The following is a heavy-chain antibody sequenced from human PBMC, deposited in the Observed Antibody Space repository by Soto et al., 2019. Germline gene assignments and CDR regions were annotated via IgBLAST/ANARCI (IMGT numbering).Heavy chain of an antibody. CDR3: ALRFMVRGAFDP. CDR2: ISSTGATI. J-gene: IGHJ5*02. CDR1: AFTFTDYY. Sequence: QVRLVESGGGLVKPGGSLRLSCAASAFTFTDYYMSWFRQAPGKGLEWVSQISSTGATIYYADSVKGRFTISRDNAENSLYLEVTSLRGEDTAMYYCALRFMVRGAFDPWGQGTLVTVSS. V-gene: IGHV3-11*01. D-gene: IGHD3-10*01.